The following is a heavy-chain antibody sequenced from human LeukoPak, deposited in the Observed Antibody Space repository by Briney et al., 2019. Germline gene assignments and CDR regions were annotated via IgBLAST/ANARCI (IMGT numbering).Heavy chain of an antibody. Sequence: SETLSLTCTVSGGSISISNYYWGWNRQPPGKELEWIGSIYYSGSTYYNPSLKSRVTIFVDTSKNQFSLKLNSVTAADTAVYYCARLSGTNLDFDYWGQGTLATVSS. D-gene: IGHD1-20*01. V-gene: IGHV4-39*01. CDR3: ARLSGTNLDFDY. CDR1: GGSISISNYY. J-gene: IGHJ4*02. CDR2: IYYSGST.